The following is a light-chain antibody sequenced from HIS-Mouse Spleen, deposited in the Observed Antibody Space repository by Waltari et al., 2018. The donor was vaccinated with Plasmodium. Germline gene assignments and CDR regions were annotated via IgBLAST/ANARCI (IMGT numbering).Light chain of an antibody. CDR2: DVS. V-gene: IGLV2-14*03. Sequence: QSALTQPAPVSGSPGQSITISCTGTSSDVGGSNYVTWYQQHPGQAPKLRIYDVSNRPAGFSNRFSGSKSGTTASPTISGLQAEDEADYYCSSYTSSSTLVFGGGTKLTVL. CDR3: SSYTSSSTLV. CDR1: SSDVGGSNY. J-gene: IGLJ2*01.